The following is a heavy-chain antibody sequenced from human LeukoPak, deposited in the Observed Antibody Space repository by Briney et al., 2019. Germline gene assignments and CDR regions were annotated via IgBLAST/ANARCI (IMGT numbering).Heavy chain of an antibody. D-gene: IGHD1-1*01. J-gene: IGHJ6*03. CDR2: INPNSGGT. Sequence: GASVKVSCKASGGTFSSYAISWVRQAPGQGLEWMGRINPNSGGTNYAQKFQGRVTMTRDTSISTAYMELSRLRSDDTAVYYCAREEVPYYYYYYMDVWGKGTTVTVSS. CDR1: GGTFSSYA. V-gene: IGHV1-2*06. CDR3: AREEVPYYYYYYMDV.